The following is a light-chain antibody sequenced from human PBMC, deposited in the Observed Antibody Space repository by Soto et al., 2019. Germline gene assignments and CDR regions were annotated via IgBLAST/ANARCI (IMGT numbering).Light chain of an antibody. CDR1: QSVFNNH. CDR2: GAS. V-gene: IGKV3-20*01. Sequence: EIVLTQSPATPSLSPGEIATLSCRASQSVFNNHIGWYQQKPGQAPRRLIFGASFRATGIPDRFSGSGSGTDFTLTISRLEPEDFAVYYCQKYGSSPTKFGQGTKVDIK. CDR3: QKYGSSPTK. J-gene: IGKJ1*01.